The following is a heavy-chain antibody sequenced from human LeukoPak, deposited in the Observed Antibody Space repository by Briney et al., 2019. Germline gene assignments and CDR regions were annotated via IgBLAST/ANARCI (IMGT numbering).Heavy chain of an antibody. CDR1: GFTFSSYW. D-gene: IGHD3-22*01. CDR3: ARELPITYYYDSSGYPDY. V-gene: IGHV3-7*01. Sequence: QPGGSLRLSCAASGFTFSSYWMSWVRQAPGKGLEWVANIKQDGSEKYYVESVKGRFTISRDNAKNSLYLQMNSLRAEDTAVYYCARELPITYYYDSSGYPDYWGQGTLVTVSS. CDR2: IKQDGSEK. J-gene: IGHJ4*02.